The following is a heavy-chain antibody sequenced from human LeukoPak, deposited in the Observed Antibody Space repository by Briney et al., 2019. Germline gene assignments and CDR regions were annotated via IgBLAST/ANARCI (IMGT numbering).Heavy chain of an antibody. J-gene: IGHJ3*02. Sequence: SVKVSCKASGGTFRSKAINWVRQAPGQGLEWMGGIIPILNTSIYAQKFQGRVTFMTDESATTADMELRSLRSEDTAVYFCARGIYYSGSYPEDAFDIWGQGTMVTVSS. V-gene: IGHV1-69*05. CDR2: IIPILNTS. CDR3: ARGIYYSGSYPEDAFDI. CDR1: GGTFRSKA. D-gene: IGHD1-26*01.